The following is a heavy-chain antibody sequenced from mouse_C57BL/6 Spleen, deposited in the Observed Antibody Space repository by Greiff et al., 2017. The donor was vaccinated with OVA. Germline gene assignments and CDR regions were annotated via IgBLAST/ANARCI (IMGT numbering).Heavy chain of an antibody. D-gene: IGHD1-1*01. Sequence: EVKLVESGAGLVKPGGSLKLSCAASGFTFSSYAMSWVRQTPEKGLEWVAYISSGSSTIYYADTVKGRITISSDNAKTTLFLQMTSLRSEDTAMYDCATDYGSSQFAYWGQGTLVTVSA. CDR2: ISSGSSTI. CDR3: ATDYGSSQFAY. CDR1: GFTFSSYA. V-gene: IGHV5-17*01. J-gene: IGHJ3*01.